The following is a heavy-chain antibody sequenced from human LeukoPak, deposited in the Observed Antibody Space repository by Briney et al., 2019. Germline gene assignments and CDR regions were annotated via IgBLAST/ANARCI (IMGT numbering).Heavy chain of an antibody. D-gene: IGHD6-19*01. CDR3: ARNLPNSSGWYGGFDY. CDR1: GYSISSGYY. CDR2: IYHSGST. Sequence: SETLSLTCAVSGYSISSGYYWGWIRPPPGKGLEWIGSIYHSGSTYYNPSLESRVTISVDTSKNQFSLKLSSVTAADTAVYYCARNLPNSSGWYGGFDYWGQGTLVTVSS. J-gene: IGHJ4*02. V-gene: IGHV4-38-2*01.